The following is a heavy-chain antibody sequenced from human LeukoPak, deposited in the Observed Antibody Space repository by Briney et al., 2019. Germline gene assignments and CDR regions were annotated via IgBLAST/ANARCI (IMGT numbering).Heavy chain of an antibody. J-gene: IGHJ1*01. Sequence: GGSLRLSCAASGFIFSSYWMSWVRQAPGKGLEWVANIKQDGSEKYYVDSAKGRFTISRDNAKNSLYLQMNSLRAEDTAVYYCARGIVVPAAIRAEYFQHWGQGTLVTVSS. V-gene: IGHV3-7*01. CDR1: GFIFSSYW. CDR2: IKQDGSEK. D-gene: IGHD2-2*01. CDR3: ARGIVVPAAIRAEYFQH.